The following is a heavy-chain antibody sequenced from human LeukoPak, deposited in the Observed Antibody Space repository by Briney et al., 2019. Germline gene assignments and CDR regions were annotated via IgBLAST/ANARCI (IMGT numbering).Heavy chain of an antibody. D-gene: IGHD3-22*01. J-gene: IGHJ6*03. CDR1: DDSITMYY. V-gene: IGHV4-59*01. CDR2: VDNTGST. Sequence: SETLSLTCSVSDDSITMYYWTWIRQPPGKGLEWIGYVDNTGSTNFNPSLNGLVSISRDTSKNLFSLRLRSVTAADTAVYFCARGRVSSSTYYSTYYYYFYMDVWGKGTTVTVSS. CDR3: ARGRVSSSTYYSTYYYYFYMDV.